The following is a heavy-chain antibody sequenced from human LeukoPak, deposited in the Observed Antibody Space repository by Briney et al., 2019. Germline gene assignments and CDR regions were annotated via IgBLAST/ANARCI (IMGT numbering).Heavy chain of an antibody. CDR2: VSGSGGST. D-gene: IGHD2-15*01. CDR1: GFTFSSYA. V-gene: IGHV3-23*01. Sequence: PGGSLRLSCAASGFTFSSYAMSWVRHAPGKGLEWVSGVSGSGGSTYYADYVKGRFTISRDSSRNTLYLQINSLRAEDTAVYYCAKNGGGSCYSPVDYWGQGTLVTVSS. J-gene: IGHJ4*02. CDR3: AKNGGGSCYSPVDY.